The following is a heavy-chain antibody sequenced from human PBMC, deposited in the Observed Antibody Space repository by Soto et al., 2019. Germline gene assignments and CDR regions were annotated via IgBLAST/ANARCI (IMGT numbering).Heavy chain of an antibody. CDR3: ACQFCTSTDWSVYFAF. D-gene: IGHD2-8*01. V-gene: IGHV5-51*01. Sequence: GESLKISCRASGYNFTKNWIGWARQLPGKGLEWVGIVSPGDSDTRYSPSFRGQVTMSLDKSRSTAYLQWRSLEASDTATYSCACQFCTSTDWSVYFAFSRLGTQLTVAS. CDR2: VSPGDSDT. J-gene: IGHJ4*02. CDR1: GYNFTKNW.